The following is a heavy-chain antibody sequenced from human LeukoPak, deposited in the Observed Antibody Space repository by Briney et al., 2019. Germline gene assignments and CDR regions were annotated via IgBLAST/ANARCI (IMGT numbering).Heavy chain of an antibody. D-gene: IGHD3-10*01. Sequence: SETLSLTCTVSGGSISSYYWSWIRQPPGKGLEWIGYIYSSGSTNYNPSLKSRVTISVDTSKNQFSLKLSSVTAADTAVYYCARRYGDHYYYYYGMDVWGQGTTVTVSS. CDR1: GGSISSYY. V-gene: IGHV4-59*08. CDR2: IYSSGST. J-gene: IGHJ6*02. CDR3: ARRYGDHYYYYYGMDV.